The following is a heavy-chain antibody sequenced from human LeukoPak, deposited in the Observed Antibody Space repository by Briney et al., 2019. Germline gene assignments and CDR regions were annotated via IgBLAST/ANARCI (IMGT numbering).Heavy chain of an antibody. CDR2: IKTKTDGGTT. Sequence: RAGGSLRLSCAASGFTFSDAWMSWVRQAPGKGLEWVGRIKTKTDGGTTDYAAPVKGRFTISRDDSKNTLYLQMNSLKTEATAVYYCTTDGLSFEAYWGQGILVTVSS. V-gene: IGHV3-15*05. D-gene: IGHD2/OR15-2a*01. CDR3: TTDGLSFEAY. CDR1: GFTFSDAW. J-gene: IGHJ4*02.